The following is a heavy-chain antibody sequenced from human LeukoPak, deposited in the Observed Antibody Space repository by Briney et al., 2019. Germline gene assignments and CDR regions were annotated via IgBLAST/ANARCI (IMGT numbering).Heavy chain of an antibody. V-gene: IGHV4-34*01. CDR2: INHSGST. Sequence: KPSETLSLTCAVYGGSFSGYYWSWIRQPPGKGLEWIGEINHSGSTNYNPSLKSRVTISVDTSKTKFSLKLSSVTAADTAVYYCANSHSYGYHFDYWGQGTLVTVSS. CDR3: ANSHSYGYHFDY. J-gene: IGHJ4*02. CDR1: GGSFSGYY. D-gene: IGHD5-18*01.